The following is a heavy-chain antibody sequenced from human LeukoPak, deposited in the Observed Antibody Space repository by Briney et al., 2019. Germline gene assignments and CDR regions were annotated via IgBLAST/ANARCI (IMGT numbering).Heavy chain of an antibody. Sequence: GGPLRLSCAASGFTFSKYAMTWVRQAPGKGLEWVSAITARGTTTYYADSVKGRFTISRDDSKNTLSLQMDSLSAEDTALYYCAKYISDSGAYYAFDYWGQGTLVTVSS. V-gene: IGHV3-23*01. CDR3: AKYISDSGAYYAFDY. CDR2: ITARGTTT. CDR1: GFTFSKYA. D-gene: IGHD3-10*01. J-gene: IGHJ4*02.